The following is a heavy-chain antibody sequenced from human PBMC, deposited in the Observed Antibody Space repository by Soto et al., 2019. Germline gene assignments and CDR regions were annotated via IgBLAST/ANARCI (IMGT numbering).Heavy chain of an antibody. CDR3: ARGTIVARQHLDY. V-gene: IGHV3-30*03. Sequence: QVQLVKSGGGVVQPGKSLRLSCAASGFTFSSYAMHWARQAPGKGLEWVTVISIRGGDEYYAESVRGRFTISRDDSKNTLYLQMDSLRVEDTAVYYCARGTIVARQHLDYGGQGTLVTVSS. CDR2: ISIRGGDE. CDR1: GFTFSSYA. J-gene: IGHJ4*02. D-gene: IGHD1-1*01.